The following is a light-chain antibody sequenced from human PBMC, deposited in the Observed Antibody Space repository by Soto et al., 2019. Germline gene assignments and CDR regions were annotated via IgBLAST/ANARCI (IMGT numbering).Light chain of an antibody. J-gene: IGKJ1*01. Sequence: EIVLTQSPATLSLSPGERATLSCRASQSVSSYFAWYQQKPGQDHRLLIYDASNRATGIPARFSGRGSGTDFTLNISSLEPGEFAVYYGQERSQWAVAFGQGTRVEIK. CDR1: QSVSSY. V-gene: IGKV3-11*01. CDR2: DAS. CDR3: QERSQWAVA.